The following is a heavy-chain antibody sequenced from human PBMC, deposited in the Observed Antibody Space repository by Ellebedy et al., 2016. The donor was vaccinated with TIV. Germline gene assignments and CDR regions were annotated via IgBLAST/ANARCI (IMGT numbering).Heavy chain of an antibody. CDR3: AREVIGTNYFDY. CDR2: ITSSSTTI. V-gene: IGHV3-48*01. CDR1: GFTFSSYS. Sequence: GESLKISCAASGFTFSSYSMNWVRQAPGKGLEWVSYITSSSTTIHYADSVKGRFTISRDNAKNSLYLQMNSLGVEDTAVYYCAREVIGTNYFDYWGQGTLVTVSS. D-gene: IGHD1-20*01. J-gene: IGHJ4*02.